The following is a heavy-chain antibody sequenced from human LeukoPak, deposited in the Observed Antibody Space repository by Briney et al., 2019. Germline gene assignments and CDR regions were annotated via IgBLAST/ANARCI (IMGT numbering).Heavy chain of an antibody. D-gene: IGHD3-22*01. V-gene: IGHV3-23*01. J-gene: IGHJ4*02. CDR2: ISGSGGST. CDR1: GFTFSSYA. CDR3: AKISGSSGYSNHFDY. Sequence: GGSLRLSCAASGFTFSSYAMSWVRQAPGKGLEGVSAISGSGGSTYYADSVKGRFTISRDNSKNTLYLQMNSLRAEDTAVYYCAKISGSSGYSNHFDYWGQGTLVTVSS.